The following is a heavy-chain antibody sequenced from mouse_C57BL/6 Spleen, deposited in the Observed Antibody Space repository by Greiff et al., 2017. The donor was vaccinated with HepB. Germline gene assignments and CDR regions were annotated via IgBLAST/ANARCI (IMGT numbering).Heavy chain of an antibody. CDR3: ARDHGYSNRYYYAMDY. V-gene: IGHV3-6*01. J-gene: IGHJ4*01. Sequence: EVQLVESGPGLVKPSQSLSLTCSVTGYSITSGYYWNWIRQFPGNKLEWMGYISYDGSNNYNPSLKNRISITRDTSKNQFFLKLNSVTTEDTATYYCARDHGYSNRYYYAMDYWGQGTSVTVSS. D-gene: IGHD2-5*01. CDR2: ISYDGSN. CDR1: GYSITSGYY.